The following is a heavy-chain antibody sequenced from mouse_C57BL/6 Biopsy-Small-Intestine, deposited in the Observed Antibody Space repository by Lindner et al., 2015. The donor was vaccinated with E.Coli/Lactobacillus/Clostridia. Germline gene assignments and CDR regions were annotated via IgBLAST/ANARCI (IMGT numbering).Heavy chain of an antibody. J-gene: IGHJ1*01. V-gene: IGHV1S126*01. D-gene: IGHD1-1*01. CDR3: ARDPSVGGYCSGTSCSPTDGLDV. CDR2: IIPIFGTA. CDR1: GGTFSSYA. Sequence: SVKVSCKASGGTFSSYAINWVRQAPGQGLEWMGGIIPIFGTANHAQKFQGRVTITADESTSTAYMELSSLRSEDTAVYYCARDPSVGGYCSGTSCSPTDGLDVWGQGTTVTVSS.